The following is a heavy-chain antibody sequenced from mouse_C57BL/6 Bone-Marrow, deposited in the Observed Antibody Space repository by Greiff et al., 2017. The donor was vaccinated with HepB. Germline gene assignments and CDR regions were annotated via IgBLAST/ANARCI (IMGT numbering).Heavy chain of an antibody. J-gene: IGHJ2*01. CDR1: GYTFTGYW. D-gene: IGHD1-1*01. V-gene: IGHV1-55*01. Sequence: VQLQQPGAELVKPGASVKMSCKASGYTFTGYWITWVKQRPGQGLEWIGDIYPGSGSTNYNEKFKSKATLTVDTSSSTAYMQLSSLTSEDSAVYYCARGLDYYGSSYYFDYWGQGTTLTVSS. CDR3: ARGLDYYGSSYYFDY. CDR2: IYPGSGST.